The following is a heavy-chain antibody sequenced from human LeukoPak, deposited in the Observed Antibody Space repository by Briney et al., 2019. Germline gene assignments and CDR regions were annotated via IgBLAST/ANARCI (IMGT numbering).Heavy chain of an antibody. Sequence: GGSLRLSCAASRFTFSNYWMHWVRQAPGKGLEWVSYISSSGSTIYYADSVKGRFTISRDNAKNSLYLQMNSLRAEDTAVYYCARGWRGGDCLINWGQGTLVTVSS. CDR2: ISSSGSTI. D-gene: IGHD2-21*02. J-gene: IGHJ4*02. CDR3: ARGWRGGDCLIN. CDR1: RFTFSNYW. V-gene: IGHV3-48*04.